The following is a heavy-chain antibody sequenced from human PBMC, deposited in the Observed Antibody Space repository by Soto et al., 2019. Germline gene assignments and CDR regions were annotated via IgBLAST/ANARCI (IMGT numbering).Heavy chain of an antibody. CDR3: AKDEYSRSSKQDYFDY. D-gene: IGHD6-6*01. Sequence: QVQLVESGGGVVQPGRSLRLSCAASGFTFSSYGMHWVRQAPGKGLEWVAVISYDGSNKYYADSVKGQFTISRDNSKNTQYLQMNSLRAEDTAVYYCAKDEYSRSSKQDYFDYWGQGTLVTVSS. CDR2: ISYDGSNK. J-gene: IGHJ4*02. V-gene: IGHV3-30*18. CDR1: GFTFSSYG.